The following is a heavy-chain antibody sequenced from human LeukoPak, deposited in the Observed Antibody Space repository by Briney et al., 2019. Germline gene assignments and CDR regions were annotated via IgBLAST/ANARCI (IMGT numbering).Heavy chain of an antibody. CDR1: GYTFTSYY. CDR2: INPSGGST. CDR3: ARDGSHRRLQYYYYMDV. Sequence: ASVKVSCKASGYTFTSYYMHWVRQAPGQGLEWMGIINPSGGSTSYAQKFQGRVTMTRDMSTSTVYMELSSLRSEDTAVYYCARDGSHRRLQYYYYMDVWGKGTTVTISS. V-gene: IGHV1-46*01. D-gene: IGHD5-24*01. J-gene: IGHJ6*03.